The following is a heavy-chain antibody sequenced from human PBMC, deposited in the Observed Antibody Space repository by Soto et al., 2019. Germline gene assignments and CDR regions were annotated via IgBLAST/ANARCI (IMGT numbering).Heavy chain of an antibody. V-gene: IGHV1-69*13. CDR3: ARGALVGATTPLFDY. J-gene: IGHJ4*02. CDR2: IIPIFGTA. CDR1: GGTFSSYA. Sequence: ASVKVSCKASGGTFSSYAISWVRQAPGQGLEWMGGIIPIFGTANYAQKFQGRVTITADESTSTAYMELSSLRSEDTAVYYCARGALVGATTPLFDYWGQGTLVTVSS. D-gene: IGHD1-26*01.